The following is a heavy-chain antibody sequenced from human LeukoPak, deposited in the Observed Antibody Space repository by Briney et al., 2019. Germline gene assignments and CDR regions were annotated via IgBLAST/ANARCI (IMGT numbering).Heavy chain of an antibody. CDR2: IYYSGST. J-gene: IGHJ6*03. CDR3: ARDSGSYQAGAYYYYMDV. D-gene: IGHD1-26*01. V-gene: IGHV4-39*07. CDR1: GGSISSSSYY. Sequence: SETLSLTCTVSGGSISSSSYYWGWIRQPPGKGLEWIGSIYYSGSTYYNPSLKSRVTISVDTSKNQFSLKLSSVTAADTAVYYCARDSGSYQAGAYYYYMDVWGKGTTVTVSS.